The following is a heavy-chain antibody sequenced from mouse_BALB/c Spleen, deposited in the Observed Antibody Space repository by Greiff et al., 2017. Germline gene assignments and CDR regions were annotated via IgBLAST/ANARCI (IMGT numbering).Heavy chain of an antibody. CDR2: INPSSGYT. D-gene: IGHD2-2*01. CDR1: GYTFTSYT. J-gene: IGHJ1*01. V-gene: IGHV1-4*02. Sequence: VQLQQSAAELARPGASVKMSCKASGYTFTSYTMHWVKQRPGQGLEWIGYINPSSGYTEYNQKFKGKATLTVDKSSSTAYMHLNSLTSEDSAVYYCARSRGYYGYFDVWGAGTTVTVSS. CDR3: ARSRGYYGYFDV.